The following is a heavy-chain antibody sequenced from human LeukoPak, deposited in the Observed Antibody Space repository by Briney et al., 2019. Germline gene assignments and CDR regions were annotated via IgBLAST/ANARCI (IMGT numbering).Heavy chain of an antibody. CDR2: INPNSGGT. J-gene: IGHJ4*02. CDR1: GYTFTSYA. D-gene: IGHD3-16*02. V-gene: IGHV1-2*02. CDR3: ARSNKRLGELSLNY. Sequence: VSVKVSCKASGYTFTSYAMNWVRQAPGQGLEWMGWINPNSGGTNYAQKFQGRVTMTRDTSISTAYMELSRLRSDDTAVYYCARSNKRLGELSLNYWGQGTLVTVSS.